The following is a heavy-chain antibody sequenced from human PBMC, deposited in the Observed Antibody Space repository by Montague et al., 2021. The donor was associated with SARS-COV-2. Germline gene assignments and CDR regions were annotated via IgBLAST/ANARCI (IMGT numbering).Heavy chain of an antibody. D-gene: IGHD6-13*01. CDR2: IYYSGGT. CDR1: GAPISGYY. Sequence: SETLSLTCSVSGAPISGYYWSWIRQSPGKGLEWIGYIYYSGGTIYNPSLKSRVIISVDTSKSQFSLKLSSVTAADTAVYYCARDRFIAGVRLPNGFDPWGQGTLVPVSS. V-gene: IGHV4-59*01. J-gene: IGHJ5*02. CDR3: ARDRFIAGVRLPNGFDP.